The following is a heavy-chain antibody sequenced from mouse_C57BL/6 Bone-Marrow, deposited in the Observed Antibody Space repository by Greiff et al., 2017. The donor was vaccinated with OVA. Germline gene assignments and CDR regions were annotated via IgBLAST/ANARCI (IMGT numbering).Heavy chain of an antibody. Sequence: DVQLVESGGGLVKPGGSLKLSCAASGFTFSDYGMHWVRQAPEKGLEWVAYISSGSSTIYYADTVKGRFTISRDNAKNTLFLQMTSLRSEDTALYYCARLHSNYGAMDYWGQGTSVTVSS. V-gene: IGHV5-17*01. CDR3: ARLHSNYGAMDY. CDR1: GFTFSDYG. D-gene: IGHD2-5*01. J-gene: IGHJ4*01. CDR2: ISSGSSTI.